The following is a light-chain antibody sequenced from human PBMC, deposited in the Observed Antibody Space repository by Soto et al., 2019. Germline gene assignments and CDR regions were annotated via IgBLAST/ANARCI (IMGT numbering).Light chain of an antibody. Sequence: EIVMTQSPATLSVSPGERATLSCRASQSVSSNLAWYQQKPGQAPRLLIYGASTRATGIPARFSGSGSGTKFTLTISSLKSEDFAVYYCQQYNNWPPWTFGQGTKMEIK. J-gene: IGKJ1*01. CDR2: GAS. CDR3: QQYNNWPPWT. V-gene: IGKV3-15*01. CDR1: QSVSSN.